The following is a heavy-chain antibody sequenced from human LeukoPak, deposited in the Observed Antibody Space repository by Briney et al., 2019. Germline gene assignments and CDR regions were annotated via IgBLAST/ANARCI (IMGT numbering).Heavy chain of an antibody. CDR2: IIPIFGTA. CDR1: GGTFSSYA. J-gene: IGHJ6*02. V-gene: IGHV1-69*13. CDR3: ARKDSNSEYYYYGMDV. D-gene: IGHD2/OR15-2a*01. Sequence: ASVKVSCTASGGTFSSYAISWVRQAPGQGLEWMGGIIPIFGTANYAQKFQGRVTITADESTSTAYMELSSLRSEDTAVYYCARKDSNSEYYYYGMDVWGQGTTVTVSS.